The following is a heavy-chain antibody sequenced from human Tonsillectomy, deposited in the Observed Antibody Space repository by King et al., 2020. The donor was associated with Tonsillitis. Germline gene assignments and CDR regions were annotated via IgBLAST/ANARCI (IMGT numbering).Heavy chain of an antibody. J-gene: IGHJ4*02. Sequence: QLVQSGAEVKKPGASVKVSCKPSGYTFTSYGISWVRQAPGQGLEWMGWISTYNGNTNYAQKLQGRVTMTTDTSTGTAYMELRSLRSDDTAVYYCARSMYYYESSGYYSQGDYWGQGTLVTVSS. D-gene: IGHD3-22*01. V-gene: IGHV1-18*01. CDR3: ARSMYYYESSGYYSQGDY. CDR2: ISTYNGNT. CDR1: GYTFTSYG.